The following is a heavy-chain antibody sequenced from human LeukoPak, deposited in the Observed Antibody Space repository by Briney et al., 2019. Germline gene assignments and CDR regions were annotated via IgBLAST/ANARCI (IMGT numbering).Heavy chain of an antibody. Sequence: GGSLRLSCAASGFTVSGNYMNWVRQAPGKGLEWVSSISGDSSSTYYADSVKGRFTISRDNAENSLYLQINSLRGEDTAVYYCAREFTSAYSGSSRGLWGQGTLVTVSS. CDR3: AREFTSAYSGSSRGL. V-gene: IGHV3-21*01. CDR2: ISGDSSST. J-gene: IGHJ4*02. CDR1: GFTVSGNY. D-gene: IGHD1-26*01.